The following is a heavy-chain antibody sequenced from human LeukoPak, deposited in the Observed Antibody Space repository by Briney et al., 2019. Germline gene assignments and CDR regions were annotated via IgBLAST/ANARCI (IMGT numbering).Heavy chain of an antibody. CDR1: GFTFSSYG. CDR2: ISGSGGST. Sequence: GGSLRLSCAASGFTFSSYGMHWVRQAPGKGLEWVSAISGSGGSTYYADSVKGRFTISRDNSKNTLYLQMNSLRAEDTAVYYCAKDPDYAGHYYYYYGMDVWGQGTTVTVSS. CDR3: AKDPDYAGHYYYYYGMDV. D-gene: IGHD4-17*01. J-gene: IGHJ6*02. V-gene: IGHV3-23*01.